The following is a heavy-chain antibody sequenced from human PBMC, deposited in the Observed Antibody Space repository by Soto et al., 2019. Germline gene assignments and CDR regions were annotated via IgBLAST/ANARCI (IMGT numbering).Heavy chain of an antibody. CDR1: GGSISSGGYS. Sequence: PSETLSLTCAVSGGSISSGGYSWSWIRQPPGKGLEWIGYIYHSGSTYYNPSLKSRVTISVDRSKNQFSLTLSFVTAADTAVYYCARGKWADRFANWGQGTLVTVSS. CDR2: IYHSGST. D-gene: IGHD1-26*01. J-gene: IGHJ5*02. CDR3: ARGKWADRFAN. V-gene: IGHV4-30-2*01.